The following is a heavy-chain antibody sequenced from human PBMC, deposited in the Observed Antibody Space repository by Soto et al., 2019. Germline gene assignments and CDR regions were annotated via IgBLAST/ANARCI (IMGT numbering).Heavy chain of an antibody. CDR2: ISNDGNRQ. D-gene: IGHD5-18*01. V-gene: IGHV3-30-3*01. Sequence: QEQLMESGGGVLQPGRSQRLSCVASGFSFSSQAMHWVRQAPGKGLEWVAAISNDGNRQLYADSVKDRFTISRDNSRNTLDPQMNNLRTEDTGVYFCARDIYSYGSVGTPDIWGQGTMVTVSS. CDR1: GFSFSSQA. J-gene: IGHJ3*02. CDR3: ARDIYSYGSVGTPDI.